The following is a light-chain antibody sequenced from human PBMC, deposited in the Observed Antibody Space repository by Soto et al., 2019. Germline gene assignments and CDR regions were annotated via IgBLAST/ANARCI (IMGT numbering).Light chain of an antibody. Sequence: DIQMTQSPSSLSASVGDRVTITCRASQSISTYLNWYQHKPGKAPKLLIYAASSLQSGVPSRFSGSGSGTDFTLTITSLQPEDFATYYCQQNYNTPRTFGQGTKVDIK. J-gene: IGKJ1*01. CDR1: QSISTY. CDR3: QQNYNTPRT. V-gene: IGKV1-39*01. CDR2: AAS.